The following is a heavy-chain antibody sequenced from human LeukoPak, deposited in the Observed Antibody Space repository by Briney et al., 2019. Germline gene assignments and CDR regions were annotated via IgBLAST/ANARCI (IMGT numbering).Heavy chain of an antibody. CDR2: INHSGST. Sequence: SETLSLTCAVYGGSFSGYYWSWIRQPPGKGLEWIGEINHSGSTNYNPSIKSRVTISVDTSKNQFSLKLSSVTAADTAVYYCARGNVEDYYYDSSGLYFDYWGQGTLVTVSS. V-gene: IGHV4-34*01. CDR1: GGSFSGYY. J-gene: IGHJ4*02. CDR3: ARGNVEDYYYDSSGLYFDY. D-gene: IGHD3-22*01.